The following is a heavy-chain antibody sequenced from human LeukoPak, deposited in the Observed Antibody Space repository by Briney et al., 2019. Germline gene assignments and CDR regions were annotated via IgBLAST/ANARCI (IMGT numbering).Heavy chain of an antibody. D-gene: IGHD3-22*01. Sequence: GGSLRLSCAASGFTFSSYAMSWVRQAPGKGLEWVSAFSGTGGSTYYADSVKGRFTISRDNSKNTLYLQMNSLRAEDTAVYYCARVPYYYDSSGYYDYWGQGTLVTVSS. CDR3: ARVPYYYDSSGYYDY. CDR2: FSGTGGST. CDR1: GFTFSSYA. J-gene: IGHJ4*02. V-gene: IGHV3-23*01.